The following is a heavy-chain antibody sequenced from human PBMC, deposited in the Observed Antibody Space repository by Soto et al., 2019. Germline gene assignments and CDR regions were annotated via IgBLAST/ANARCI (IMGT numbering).Heavy chain of an antibody. CDR3: TRYYYESSGYYVY. J-gene: IGHJ4*02. CDR1: GFNFANYA. V-gene: IGHV3-49*04. D-gene: IGHD3-22*01. Sequence: QTGGSLRLSCTGSGFNFANYALTWVRQAPGKGLEWVGFIRGETNGGTADYAASLKGRITISRDDSKSIAYLEINSLQTEDTAVYYCTRYYYESSGYYVYWGQGTLVTVSS. CDR2: IRGETNGGTA.